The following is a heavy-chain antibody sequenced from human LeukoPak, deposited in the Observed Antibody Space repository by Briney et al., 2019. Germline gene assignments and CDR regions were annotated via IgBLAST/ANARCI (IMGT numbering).Heavy chain of an antibody. CDR1: GYTFTNYY. CDR3: ARDSGIVGAHAAFDI. D-gene: IGHD1-26*01. V-gene: IGHV1-2*04. J-gene: IGHJ3*02. Sequence: GASVKVSCKASGYTFTNYYMHWVRQAPGQGLEWMGWINPNSGGTNYAQKFQGWVTMTRDTSISTAYMELSRLRSDDTAVYYCARDSGIVGAHAAFDIWGQGTMVTVSS. CDR2: INPNSGGT.